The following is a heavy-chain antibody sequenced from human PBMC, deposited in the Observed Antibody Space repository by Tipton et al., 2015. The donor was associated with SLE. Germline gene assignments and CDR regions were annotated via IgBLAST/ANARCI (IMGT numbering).Heavy chain of an antibody. CDR2: ISSSGTFI. CDR3: AREGDCIGGTCSYPGAS. V-gene: IGHV3-21*03. D-gene: IGHD2-15*01. Sequence: SLRLSCAASGFTFSTHSMNWVRQAPGKGLECVSAISSSGTFIYYTDSVKGRFTVSRDNAQNSLYLQMNSLRAEDTAVYYCAREGDCIGGTCSYPGASWGQVTLVTVSS. CDR1: GFTFSTHS. J-gene: IGHJ4*02.